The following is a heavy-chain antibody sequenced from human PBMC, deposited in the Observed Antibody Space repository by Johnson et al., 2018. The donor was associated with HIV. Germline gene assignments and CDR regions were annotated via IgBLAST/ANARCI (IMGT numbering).Heavy chain of an antibody. Sequence: VQLVESGGGVARPGGSLRLSCEGSGFIFDEYDMSWVRQTPGKGLEWVSGISWNGATPRSADSVKGRFTISRDNAKAFLYLQMNSLRAEDTAVYYCAKDQTDYGGNSVKKDAFDIWGQGTMVTVSS. V-gene: IGHV3-20*04. D-gene: IGHD4-23*01. CDR3: AKDQTDYGGNSVKKDAFDI. J-gene: IGHJ3*02. CDR2: ISWNGATP. CDR1: GFIFDEYD.